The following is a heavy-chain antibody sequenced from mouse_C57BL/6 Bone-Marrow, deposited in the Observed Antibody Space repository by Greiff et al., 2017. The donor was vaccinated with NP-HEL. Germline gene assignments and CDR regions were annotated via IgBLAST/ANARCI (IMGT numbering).Heavy chain of an antibody. CDR3: ARLSNFDYAMDY. CDR1: GYTFTTYP. Sequence: VQRVESGAELVKPGASVKMSCKASGYTFTTYPIEWMKQSHGKCLEWIGNFHPYNDDTKYNEQLKGKATLTVEKSSSTVYRDLSRLTSDDSAVYYCARLSNFDYAMDYWGQGTSVTVTS. CDR2: FHPYNDDT. J-gene: IGHJ4*01. V-gene: IGHV1-47*01. D-gene: IGHD2-5*01.